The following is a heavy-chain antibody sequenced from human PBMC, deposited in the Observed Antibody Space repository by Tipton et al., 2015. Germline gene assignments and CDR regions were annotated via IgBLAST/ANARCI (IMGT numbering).Heavy chain of an antibody. CDR3: ARDYNRELYFDY. CDR2: IHQSGST. Sequence: TLSLTCTVSGGSISRGPYYWSWIRQPPGKGLEWIGYIHQSGSTRYNPSLKSRVTISVDTSKNQFSLKLSSVTAADTAVYYCARDYNRELYFDYWGQGTLVTVSS. CDR1: GGSISRGPYY. J-gene: IGHJ4*02. V-gene: IGHV4-61*01. D-gene: IGHD3-10*01.